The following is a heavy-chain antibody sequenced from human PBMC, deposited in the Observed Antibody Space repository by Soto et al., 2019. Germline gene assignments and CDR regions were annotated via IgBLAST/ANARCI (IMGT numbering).Heavy chain of an antibody. Sequence: EVQLLESGGGLVQPGESLRLSCAASGLSFRSYAMSWVRQAPGKGLECVSAISGSGGSTYYADSVKDRFTISRDNSKNTQYLQMNSLRPEDTAVYYCAKDRDDYIGGSYRVFDYWGQGTLVTVSS. CDR2: ISGSGGST. D-gene: IGHD3-16*02. CDR1: GLSFRSYA. J-gene: IGHJ4*02. CDR3: AKDRDDYIGGSYRVFDY. V-gene: IGHV3-23*01.